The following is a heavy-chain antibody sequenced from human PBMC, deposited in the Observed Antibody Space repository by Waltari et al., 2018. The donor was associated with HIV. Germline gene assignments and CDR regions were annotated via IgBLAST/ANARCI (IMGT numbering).Heavy chain of an antibody. J-gene: IGHJ5*02. Sequence: QLQLQESGPGLVKPSETLSLTCTVSGGSISSSSYYWGWIRQPPGKGLEWIGSIYYSGSTYYNPSLKSRVTISVDTSKNQFSLKLSSVTAADTAVYYCARGLGEDIVVVITDWCDPWGQGTLVTVSS. CDR1: GGSISSSSYY. D-gene: IGHD3-22*01. V-gene: IGHV4-39*07. CDR3: ARGLGEDIVVVITDWCDP. CDR2: IYYSGST.